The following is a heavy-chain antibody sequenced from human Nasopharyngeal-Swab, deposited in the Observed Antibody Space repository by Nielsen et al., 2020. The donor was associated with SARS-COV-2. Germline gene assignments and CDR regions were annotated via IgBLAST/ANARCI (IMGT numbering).Heavy chain of an antibody. CDR2: IHDANI. CDR3: ARDPGAPHFYGMDL. V-gene: IGHV3-53*01. CDR1: GFSVSNND. J-gene: IGHJ5*02. D-gene: IGHD3-10*01. Sequence: GESLKISCTASGFSVSNNDMNWVRLAPGKGLEWVAVIHDANINYADSVKGRFTVSRDSSQNTIHLQMDSLRVEDTAVYYCARDPGAPHFYGMDLWGQGTLVTVS.